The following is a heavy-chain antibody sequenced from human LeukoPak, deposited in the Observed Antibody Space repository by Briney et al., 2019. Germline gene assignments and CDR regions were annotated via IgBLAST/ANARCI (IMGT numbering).Heavy chain of an antibody. Sequence: GGSLRLSCAASGFTFSSYAMSWVRQAPGKGLEWVSAISGSGGSTYYADSVKGRFTISRDNSKNTLYLQMNSLRAEDTAVYYCARALMYSSGWMAFLGGGAFDIWGQGTMVTVSS. J-gene: IGHJ3*02. CDR1: GFTFSSYA. CDR2: ISGSGGST. D-gene: IGHD6-19*01. CDR3: ARALMYSSGWMAFLGGGAFDI. V-gene: IGHV3-23*01.